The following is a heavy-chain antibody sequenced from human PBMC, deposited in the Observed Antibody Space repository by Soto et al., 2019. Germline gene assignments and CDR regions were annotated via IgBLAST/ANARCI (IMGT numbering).Heavy chain of an antibody. J-gene: IGHJ4*02. V-gene: IGHV3-30*18. CDR1: GFTFSSYG. D-gene: IGHD2-8*01. CDR3: AKVPGCTNGVGPDY. Sequence: HPGGSLRLSCAASGFTFSSYGMHWVRQAPGKGLEWVAVISYDGSNKYYADSVKGRFTISRDNSKNTLYLQMNSLRAEDTAVYYCAKVPGCTNGVGPDYWGQGTLVTVSS. CDR2: ISYDGSNK.